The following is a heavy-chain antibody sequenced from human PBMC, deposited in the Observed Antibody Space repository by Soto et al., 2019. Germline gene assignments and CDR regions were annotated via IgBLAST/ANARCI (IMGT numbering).Heavy chain of an antibody. Sequence: PSETLSLTCTVSGGSISSSSYYWGWIRQPPGKGLEWIGSIYYSGSTYYNPSLKSRVTISVDTSKNQFSLKLSSVTAADTAVYYCARHGVSSGWFPNNWFDPWGQGSLVTVSS. CDR2: IYYSGST. CDR3: ARHGVSSGWFPNNWFDP. D-gene: IGHD6-19*01. CDR1: GGSISSSSYY. V-gene: IGHV4-39*01. J-gene: IGHJ5*02.